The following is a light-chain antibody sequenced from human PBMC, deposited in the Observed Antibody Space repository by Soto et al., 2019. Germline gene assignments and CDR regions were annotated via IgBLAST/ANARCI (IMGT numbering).Light chain of an antibody. Sequence: EIVLTQSPGTMSLSPGERATLSGRSSQSVSNSYLAWSQQKPGQAHRLLIYGASSMPTGIPDRFSGSGSGTDFTLTITRLEPEDSAVYYCQQYGGSVPYTFGQGTNLEIK. CDR3: QQYGGSVPYT. CDR2: GAS. CDR1: QSVSNSY. V-gene: IGKV3-20*01. J-gene: IGKJ2*01.